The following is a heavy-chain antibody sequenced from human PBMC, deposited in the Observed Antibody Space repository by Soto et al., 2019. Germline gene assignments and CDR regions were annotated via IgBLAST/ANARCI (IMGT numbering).Heavy chain of an antibody. D-gene: IGHD6-6*01. Sequence: QITLKESGPTLVKPTQTLTLTCTFSGFSLSTSGVAVGWIRQPPGKALELLALIYWDDDKRYSPSLKSRLTITTDTSKNQVVRTMTNMDPLDTATYFCAHRRPYSNSPEYFFDYWGQGTLVTVSS. J-gene: IGHJ4*02. V-gene: IGHV2-5*02. CDR2: IYWDDDK. CDR3: AHRRPYSNSPEYFFDY. CDR1: GFSLSTSGVA.